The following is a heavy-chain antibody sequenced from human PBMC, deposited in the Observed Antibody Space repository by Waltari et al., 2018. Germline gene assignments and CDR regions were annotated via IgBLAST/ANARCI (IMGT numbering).Heavy chain of an antibody. D-gene: IGHD3-9*01. V-gene: IGHV3-30*03. Sequence: QGQLVDSGGGVVQPGRSLRLSCVASGVACSTYGPHWVRKAPGTRLEWVALITYDGGDKYYADSVKGRVTISRDNSKKTVYLQLDNLGPEDTAVYFCAREERTSSFYYLDLWGQGTLVTVSS. CDR2: ITYDGGDK. J-gene: IGHJ4*02. CDR1: GVACSTYG. CDR3: AREERTSSFYYLDL.